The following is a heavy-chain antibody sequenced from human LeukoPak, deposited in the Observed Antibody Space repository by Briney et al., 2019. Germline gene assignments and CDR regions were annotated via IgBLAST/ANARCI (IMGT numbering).Heavy chain of an antibody. J-gene: IGHJ6*03. Sequence: SVKVSCKASGGTFSSYAISWVRQAPGQGLEWMGGIIPIFGTANYAQKFQGRVTITTDESTSTAYMELSSLRSEDTAVYYCARVSAAADGYYYYYMDVWGKGTTVTVS. CDR3: ARVSAAADGYYYYYMDV. V-gene: IGHV1-69*05. CDR1: GGTFSSYA. D-gene: IGHD6-13*01. CDR2: IIPIFGTA.